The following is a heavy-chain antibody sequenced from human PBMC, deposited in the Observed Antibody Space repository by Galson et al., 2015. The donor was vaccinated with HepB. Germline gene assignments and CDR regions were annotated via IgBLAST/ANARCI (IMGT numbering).Heavy chain of an antibody. CDR2: IYYSGST. CDR1: GGSISSGGYY. D-gene: IGHD6-13*01. V-gene: IGHV4-31*03. J-gene: IGHJ4*02. Sequence: LSLTCTVSGGSISSGGYYWSWIRQHPGKGLEWIGYIYYSGSTYYNPSLKSRVTISVDTSKNQFSLKLSSVTAADTAVYYCARDRRGIAAGGLDYWGQGTLVTVSS. CDR3: ARDRRGIAAGGLDY.